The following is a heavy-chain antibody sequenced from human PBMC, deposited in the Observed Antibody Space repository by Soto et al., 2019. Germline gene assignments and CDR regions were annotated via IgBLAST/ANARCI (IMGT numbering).Heavy chain of an antibody. CDR2: ISGSGGST. CDR1: GFTFSSYA. D-gene: IGHD2-15*01. Sequence: GGSPRLSCAASGFTFSSYATSGVRQDPGKGLEWVSAISGSGGSTYYADSVKGRFTISRDNSKNTLYLQMNSLRAEDTAVYYCAKDDYHIGYCSGGSCYRAHQYYYYGMDVWGQGTTVTVSS. V-gene: IGHV3-23*01. J-gene: IGHJ6*02. CDR3: AKDDYHIGYCSGGSCYRAHQYYYYGMDV.